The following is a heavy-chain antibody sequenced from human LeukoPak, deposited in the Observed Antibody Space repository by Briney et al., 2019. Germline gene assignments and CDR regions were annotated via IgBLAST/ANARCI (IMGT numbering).Heavy chain of an antibody. Sequence: PSETLSLTCAVYGGSFSGYYWSWLRQPPGKGLEWIGEINHSGSTNYNPSLKSRVTISVDTSKNQFSLKLSSVTAADTAVYYCARLCGSGSSYYYYYYYMDVWGKGTTVTISS. V-gene: IGHV4-34*01. CDR2: INHSGST. CDR3: ARLCGSGSSYYYYYYYMDV. J-gene: IGHJ6*03. CDR1: GGSFSGYY. D-gene: IGHD3-10*01.